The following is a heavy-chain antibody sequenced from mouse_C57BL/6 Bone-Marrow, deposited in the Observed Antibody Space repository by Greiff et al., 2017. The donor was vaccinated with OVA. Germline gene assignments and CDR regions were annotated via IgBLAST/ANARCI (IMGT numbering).Heavy chain of an antibody. J-gene: IGHJ4*01. CDR1: GFSFNTYA. CDR2: IRSKSNNYAT. Sequence: EVKLVESGGGLVQPKGSLKLSCAASGFSFNTYAMNWVRQAPGKGLEWVARIRSKSNNYATYYADSVKDRFTISRDDSESMLYLQMNNLKTEDTAMYYCVRQRDGGGYAMDYWGQGTSVTVSS. V-gene: IGHV10-1*01. CDR3: VRQRDGGGYAMDY. D-gene: IGHD1-1*02.